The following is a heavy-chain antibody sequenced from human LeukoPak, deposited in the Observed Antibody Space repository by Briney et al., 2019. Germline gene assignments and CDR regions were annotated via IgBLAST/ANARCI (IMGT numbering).Heavy chain of an antibody. J-gene: IGHJ5*02. CDR1: GGSISSYY. D-gene: IGHD3-9*01. CDR3: ARIHFDWPVVGWFDP. Sequence: SETLSLTCTVSGGSISSYYWSWIRQPPGKGLEWIGYIYYSGSTNYNPSLKSRVTISVDTSKNQFSLKLSSVTAADTAVYYCARIHFDWPVVGWFDPWGQGTLVTVSS. CDR2: IYYSGST. V-gene: IGHV4-59*01.